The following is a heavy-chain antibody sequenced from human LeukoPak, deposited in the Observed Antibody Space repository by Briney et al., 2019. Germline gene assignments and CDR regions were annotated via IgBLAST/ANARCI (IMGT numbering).Heavy chain of an antibody. CDR1: GYSLTGLS. CDR2: FDPADDKT. J-gene: IGHJ4*02. D-gene: IGHD3-22*01. V-gene: IGHV1-24*01. CDR3: ATYDSSGYLDY. Sequence: GASVKVSCKFSGYSLTGLSMHWVRQAPGKGLEWMGGFDPADDKTIFAQKFQGRVTLTEDTSTDTAYMELSSLRSEDTTVYYCATYDSSGYLDYWGQGTLVTVSS.